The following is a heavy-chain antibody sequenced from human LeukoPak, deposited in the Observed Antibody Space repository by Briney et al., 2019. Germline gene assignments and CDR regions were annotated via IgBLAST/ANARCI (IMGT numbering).Heavy chain of an antibody. CDR2: FYRGIST. CDR3: ARYYDSSGYTQGAFDI. J-gene: IGHJ3*02. V-gene: IGHV3-66*02. Sequence: SGGSLRLSCAASGFTVSSNYMSWVRQAPGKGLEWVSSFYRGISTYYADSVKGRFTTSRDHSKNTVYLQMDSPRPEDTAVYYCARYYDSSGYTQGAFDIWGQGTMVTVS. CDR1: GFTVSSNY. D-gene: IGHD3-22*01.